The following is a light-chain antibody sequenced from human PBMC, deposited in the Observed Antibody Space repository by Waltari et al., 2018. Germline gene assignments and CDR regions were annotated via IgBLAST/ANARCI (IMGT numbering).Light chain of an antibody. CDR1: SSSAGSYSR. CDR2: AGS. CDR3: SSSAGYSKGV. Sequence: QYALTQPASVSRSPGQPAPISCTAASSSAGSYSRISWYQQHPGKAPILMIYAGSKRPSGVSDRCSGSKSGDMASLTISALQPEDDAEYFCSSSAGYSKGVFGGGTKVTVL. V-gene: IGLV2-23*01. J-gene: IGLJ2*01.